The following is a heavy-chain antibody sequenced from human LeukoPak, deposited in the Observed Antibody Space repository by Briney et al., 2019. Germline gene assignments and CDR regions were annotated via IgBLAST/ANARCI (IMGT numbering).Heavy chain of an antibody. CDR2: IIPILGIA. CDR3: AREEVVVAATPYYFDY. D-gene: IGHD2-15*01. J-gene: IGHJ4*02. V-gene: IGHV1-69*04. Sequence: SVKVSCKASGGTFSSYAISWVRQAPGQGLEWMGRIIPILGIANYAQKFQGRVTITADKSTSTAYMELSSLRSEDTAVYYCAREEVVVAATPYYFDYWGREPWSPSPQ. CDR1: GGTFSSYA.